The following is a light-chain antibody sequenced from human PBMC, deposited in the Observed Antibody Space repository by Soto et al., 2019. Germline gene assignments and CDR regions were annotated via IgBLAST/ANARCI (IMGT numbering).Light chain of an antibody. CDR1: QSISNY. Sequence: DIQMTQSPFSLSAPVGDRVTITCRASQSISNYLNWYQQKQGKAPKLLIYAASTFQSGVPSRFSASGSWTAITLTISSLQPEDSPTDYCPQYYGTPNIFGNATRLDIK. CDR3: PQYYGTPNI. V-gene: IGKV1-39*01. J-gene: IGKJ5*01. CDR2: AAS.